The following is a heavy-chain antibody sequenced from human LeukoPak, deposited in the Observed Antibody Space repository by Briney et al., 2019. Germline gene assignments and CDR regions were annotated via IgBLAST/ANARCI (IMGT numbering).Heavy chain of an antibody. J-gene: IGHJ4*02. CDR2: INPNSGGT. CDR3: ASVRRYSSSSHAPYFDY. D-gene: IGHD6-6*01. CDR1: GYTFTGYY. V-gene: IGHV1-2*02. Sequence: ASVKVSCKASGYTFTGYYMHWVRQAPGQGLEWMGWINPNSGGTNYAQKFQGRVTMTRDTSISTAYMELSRLRSDDTAVYCASVRRYSSSSHAPYFDYWGQGTLVTVSS.